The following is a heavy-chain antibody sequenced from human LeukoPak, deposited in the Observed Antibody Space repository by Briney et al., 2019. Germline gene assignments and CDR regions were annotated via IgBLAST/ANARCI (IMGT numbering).Heavy chain of an antibody. CDR1: GGTLSSYA. J-gene: IGHJ4*02. V-gene: IGHV1-69*04. D-gene: IGHD6-19*01. Sequence: GASVKVSCKASGGTLSSYAISWVRQAPGQGLEWMGRIIPILGIANYAQKFQGRVTITADKSTSTAYMELSSLRSEDTAVYYCARVRSEGAVAGPFDYWGQGTLVTVSS. CDR3: ARVRSEGAVAGPFDY. CDR2: IIPILGIA.